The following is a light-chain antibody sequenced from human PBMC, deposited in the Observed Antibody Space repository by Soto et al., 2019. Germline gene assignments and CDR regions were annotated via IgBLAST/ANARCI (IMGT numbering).Light chain of an antibody. CDR2: DTS. CDR1: QSVSSNS. Sequence: EIVLTQSPATLSLSPGERATLSCGASQSVSSNSLAWYQQKPGLAPRVLIYDTSSRATGIPDRFSGSGSGTDFTLTISSLQSEDFAIYYCQQYNNWPPITFGQGTRLEIK. V-gene: IGKV3D-20*01. J-gene: IGKJ5*01. CDR3: QQYNNWPPIT.